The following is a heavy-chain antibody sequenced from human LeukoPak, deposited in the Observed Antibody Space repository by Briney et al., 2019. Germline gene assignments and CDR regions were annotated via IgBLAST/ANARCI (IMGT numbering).Heavy chain of an antibody. CDR1: GYTFTGYY. J-gene: IGHJ4*02. D-gene: IGHD2-2*01. Sequence: ASVKVSCKASGYTFTGYYMHWVRQAPGQGLEWMGWINPNSGGTNYAQKFQGRVTMTRDTSISTAYMELSSLRSDDTAVYYCAISPQGSSTSCYDWGQGTLVTVSS. V-gene: IGHV1-2*02. CDR2: INPNSGGT. CDR3: AISPQGSSTSCYD.